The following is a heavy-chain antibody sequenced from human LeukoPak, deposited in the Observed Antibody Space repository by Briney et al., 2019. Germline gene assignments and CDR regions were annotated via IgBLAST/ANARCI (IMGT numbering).Heavy chain of an antibody. J-gene: IGHJ4*02. CDR2: IGDRGSST. Sequence: PGGSLRLSCAASRFTFSKYAMSWVRQVPGKGLEWVSSIGDRGSSTYYADSVKGRFTISRDNSKNPLYLQMNSLRAEDTAVYYCARDPSASSWYYFDYWGQGPLVTVSS. V-gene: IGHV3-23*01. CDR1: RFTFSKYA. D-gene: IGHD6-13*01. CDR3: ARDPSASSWYYFDY.